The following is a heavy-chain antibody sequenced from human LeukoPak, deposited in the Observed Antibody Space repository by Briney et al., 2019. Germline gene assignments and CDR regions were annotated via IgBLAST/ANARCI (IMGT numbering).Heavy chain of an antibody. D-gene: IGHD6-19*01. J-gene: IGHJ4*02. Sequence: ASAKVSCKASGYIFTAYGISWVRQAPGQGLEWMGWISGYNGDTKYAQELQGRVTMTTDTSTNTAYMELGSLRSDDTAVYYCAREDSGFPPDYWGQGTLVTVSS. CDR3: AREDSGFPPDY. CDR1: GYIFTAYG. V-gene: IGHV1-18*04. CDR2: ISGYNGDT.